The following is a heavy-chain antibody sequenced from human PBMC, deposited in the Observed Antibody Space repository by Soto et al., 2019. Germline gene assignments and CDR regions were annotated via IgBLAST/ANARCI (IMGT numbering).Heavy chain of an antibody. V-gene: IGHV3-23*01. J-gene: IGHJ4*02. Sequence: EVQLLESGGGLVQPGGSLRLSCAAAGFTFSIYAMSWVRQAPGKGLEWVAAISGSGGSTYYADSVKGRFTISRDNSKNTLYLQMNSLRADKAAVYYCAKATRGGAATLIRDYWGQGTLVTVSS. CDR1: GFTFSIYA. D-gene: IGHD6-13*01. CDR2: ISGSGGST. CDR3: AKATRGGAATLIRDY.